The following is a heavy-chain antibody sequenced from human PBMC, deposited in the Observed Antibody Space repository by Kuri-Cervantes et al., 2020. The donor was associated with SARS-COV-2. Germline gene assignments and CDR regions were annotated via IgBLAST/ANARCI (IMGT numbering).Heavy chain of an antibody. D-gene: IGHD6-13*01. CDR3: AREEAAAGTGFNY. Sequence: SETLSLTCTVSGGSISSSSYYWSWIRQPAGKGLEWIGYIYTSGSTNYNPSLKSRVTISVDTSKNQFSLKLSSVTAADTAVYYCAREEAAAGTGFNYWGQGTLVTVSS. CDR1: GGSISSSSYY. V-gene: IGHV4-61*09. J-gene: IGHJ4*02. CDR2: IYTSGST.